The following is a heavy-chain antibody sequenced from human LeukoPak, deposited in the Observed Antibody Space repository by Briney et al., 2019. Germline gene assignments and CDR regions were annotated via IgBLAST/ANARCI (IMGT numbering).Heavy chain of an antibody. CDR2: ISYDGSNK. D-gene: IGHD3-3*01. J-gene: IGHJ3*02. CDR1: GFTFSSYA. V-gene: IGHV3-30*01. Sequence: PGRSLRLSCAASGFTFSSYAVHWVRQAPGKGLEWVAVISYDGSNKYYADPMKGRFTISRDNSKNALYLQMNSLRAEDTAVYYCAREITIFGVGDAFDIWGQGTMVTVSS. CDR3: AREITIFGVGDAFDI.